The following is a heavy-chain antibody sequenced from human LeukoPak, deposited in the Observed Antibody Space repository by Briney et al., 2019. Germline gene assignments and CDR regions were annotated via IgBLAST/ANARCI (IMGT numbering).Heavy chain of an antibody. V-gene: IGHV3-74*01. CDR2: INSDGSST. CDR3: ARVADTAMVRPYYMDV. CDR1: GFTFSNAW. J-gene: IGHJ6*03. Sequence: PGGSLRLSCAASGFTFSNAWMSWVRQAPGKGLVWVSRINSDGSSTSYADSVKGRFTISRDNAKNTLYLQMNSLRAEDTAVYYCARVADTAMVRPYYMDVWGKGTTVTISS. D-gene: IGHD5-18*01.